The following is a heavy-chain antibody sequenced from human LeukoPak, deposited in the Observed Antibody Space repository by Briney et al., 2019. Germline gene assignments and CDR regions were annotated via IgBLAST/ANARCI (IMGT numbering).Heavy chain of an antibody. CDR3: ARDPGDAFDI. CDR1: GFTFSSYA. CDR2: ISGSGGST. J-gene: IGHJ3*02. Sequence: GGSLRLSCAASGFTFSSYAMSWVRQAPGKGLEWVSAISGSGGSTYYADSVKGRFTISRDDAKNSLYLQMNSLRAEDTAVYYCARDPGDAFDIWGQGTTVTVSS. V-gene: IGHV3-23*01.